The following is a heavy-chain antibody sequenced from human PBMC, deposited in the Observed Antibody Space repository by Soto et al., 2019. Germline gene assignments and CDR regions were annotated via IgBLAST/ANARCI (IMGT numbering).Heavy chain of an antibody. D-gene: IGHD2-2*01. Sequence: SETLSLTCTVPGGSISSSSYYWGWIRQPPGKGLEWIGSIYYSGSTYYNPSLKSRVTISVDTSKNQFSLKLSSVTAADTAVYYCARADIVVVPSSPWGQGTLVTVSS. CDR2: IYYSGST. CDR3: ARADIVVVPSSP. CDR1: GGSISSSSYY. J-gene: IGHJ5*02. V-gene: IGHV4-39*01.